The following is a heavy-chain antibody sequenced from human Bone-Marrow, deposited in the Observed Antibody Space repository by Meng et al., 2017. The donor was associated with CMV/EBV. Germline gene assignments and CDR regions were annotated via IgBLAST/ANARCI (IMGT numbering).Heavy chain of an antibody. J-gene: IGHJ4*02. CDR1: GFTFSSYS. CDR3: ARDSAVRFFS. CDR2: ISSSSSYI. D-gene: IGHD3-3*01. Sequence: LSCAASGFTFSSYSMTWVRQAPGKGLEWVSSISSSSSYIYYADSVKGRFTISRDNAKNSLYLQMNSLRAEDTAVYYCARDSAVRFFSWGQGTLVTVSS. V-gene: IGHV3-21*01.